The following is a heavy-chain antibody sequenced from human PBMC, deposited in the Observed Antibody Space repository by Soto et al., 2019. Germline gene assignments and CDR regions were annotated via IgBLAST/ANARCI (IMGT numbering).Heavy chain of an antibody. J-gene: IGHJ5*02. CDR3: AKPRERDLVTGWFDP. CDR2: INPHSGAT. Sequence: ASLKDSCTASGYIVSATDIHWVRQSPGQGLEWLGWINPHSGATNYAQRFQGRVSITADRSTNTAYMELSSLTSDDTAVYYCAKPRERDLVTGWFDPWGQGTLVTVSS. D-gene: IGHD2-8*02. V-gene: IGHV1-2*02. CDR1: GYIVSATD.